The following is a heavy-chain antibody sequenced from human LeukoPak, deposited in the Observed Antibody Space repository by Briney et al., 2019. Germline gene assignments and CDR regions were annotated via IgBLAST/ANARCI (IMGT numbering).Heavy chain of an antibody. V-gene: IGHV4-59*08. J-gene: IGHJ3*02. CDR3: ARQGTYGSAPFNI. CDR2: VYYSGST. CDR1: GGSISSLY. D-gene: IGHD3-10*01. Sequence: PSETLSLTCSVSGGSISSLYWSWIRQPPGKGLEWIGYVYYSGSTDYNPSLKSRVTISGDTSKKQFSLRLSSVTAADSAVYYCARQGTYGSAPFNIWGQGTMVTVSS.